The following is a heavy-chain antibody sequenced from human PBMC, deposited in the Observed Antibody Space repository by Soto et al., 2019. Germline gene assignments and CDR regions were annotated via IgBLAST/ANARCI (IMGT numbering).Heavy chain of an antibody. D-gene: IGHD2-2*01. CDR3: ARDRVGYCSSTSCYSSYYYGMDV. J-gene: IGHJ6*02. CDR1: GGTFSSYA. CDR2: IIPIFGTA. V-gene: IGHV1-69*01. Sequence: QVQLVQSGAEVKKPGSSVKVSCKASGGTFSSYAISWVRQAPGQGLEWMGGIIPIFGTANYAQKFQGRVTITADEYTSTAYMELSSLRSEDTAVYYCARDRVGYCSSTSCYSSYYYGMDVWGQGTTVTVSS.